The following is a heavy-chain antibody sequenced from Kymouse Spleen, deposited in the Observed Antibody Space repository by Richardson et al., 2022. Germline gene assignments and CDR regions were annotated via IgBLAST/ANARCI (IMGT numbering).Heavy chain of an antibody. J-gene: IGHJ6*02. CDR1: GGTFSSYA. CDR2: IIPIFGTA. D-gene: IGHD3-10*01. CDR3: ARQRAMVRGVIYYYYGMDV. Sequence: QVQLVQSGAEVKKPGSSVKVSCKASGGTFSSYAISWVRQAPGQGLEWMGGIIPIFGTANYAQKFQGRVTITTDESTSTAYMELSSLRSEDTAVYYCARQRAMVRGVIYYYYGMDVWGQGTTVTVSS. V-gene: IGHV1-69*05.